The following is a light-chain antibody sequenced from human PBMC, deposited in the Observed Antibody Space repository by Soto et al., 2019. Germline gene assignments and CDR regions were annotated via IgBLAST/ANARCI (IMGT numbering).Light chain of an antibody. CDR3: QSYDSNLLV. CDR2: GNS. J-gene: IGLJ2*01. Sequence: QSVLTQSPSVSGAPGQRVTISCTGSSSNIGAGYDVHWYQQLPGTAPKLLIFGNSNRPSGVPDRFSGSKSRTSASLAITGLQAEDEADYYCQSYDSNLLVFGGGTKLTVL. CDR1: SSNIGAGYD. V-gene: IGLV1-40*01.